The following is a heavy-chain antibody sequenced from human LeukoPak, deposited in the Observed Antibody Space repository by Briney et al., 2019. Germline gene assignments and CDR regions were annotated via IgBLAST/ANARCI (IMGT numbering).Heavy chain of an antibody. Sequence: GASVKVSCKASGGTFSSYAISRVRQAPGQGLEWMRGIIPIFGTANYAQKFQGRVTFTADKSTSTAYMELSSLRSEDTAVYYCARQTQDERGYCTNGVCYTGSYAYWGQGTLVTVSS. J-gene: IGHJ4*02. CDR3: ARQTQDERGYCTNGVCYTGSYAY. V-gene: IGHV1-69*06. CDR2: IIPIFGTA. D-gene: IGHD2-8*01. CDR1: GGTFSSYA.